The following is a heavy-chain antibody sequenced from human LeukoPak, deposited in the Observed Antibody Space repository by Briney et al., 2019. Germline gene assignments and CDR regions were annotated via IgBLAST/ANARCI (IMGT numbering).Heavy chain of an antibody. CDR2: MNPNSGNT. D-gene: IGHD6-19*01. CDR3: ARGPTRKQWLPVSNWFDP. Sequence: ASVKVSCKASGYTFTSYDINWVRQATGQGLEWMGWMNPNSGNTGYAQKFQGRVTMTRNTSISTAYMELSSLRSEDTAVYYCARGPTRKQWLPVSNWFDPWGQGTLVTVSS. V-gene: IGHV1-8*01. J-gene: IGHJ5*02. CDR1: GYTFTSYD.